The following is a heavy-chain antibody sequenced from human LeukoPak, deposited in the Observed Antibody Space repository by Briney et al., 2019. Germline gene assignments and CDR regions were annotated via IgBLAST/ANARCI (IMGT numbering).Heavy chain of an antibody. V-gene: IGHV4-59*01. CDR2: IFYTGST. Sequence: SSETLSLTYTVSGGSISTYYWSWIRQPPGKGLEWLGYIFYTGSTNYNPSLKSRVTMSIDTSKNQFSLKLSSVTAADTAVYYCTRTYSSSSIDYWGQGALVTVSS. J-gene: IGHJ4*02. CDR3: TRTYSSSSIDY. D-gene: IGHD6-6*01. CDR1: GGSISTYY.